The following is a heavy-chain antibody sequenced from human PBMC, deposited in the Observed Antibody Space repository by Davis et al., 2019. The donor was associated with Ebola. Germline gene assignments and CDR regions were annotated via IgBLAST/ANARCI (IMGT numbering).Heavy chain of an antibody. CDR2: INPNSGGT. V-gene: IGHV1-2*06. CDR1: GYTFTGYY. CDR3: ARDKGCTNGVCSPFYYYGMDV. Sequence: AASVKVSCKASGYTFTGYYMHWVRQAPGQGLEWMGRINPNSGGTNYAQQFQGRVTMTRDTSISTAYMELSRLRSDDTAVYYCARDKGCTNGVCSPFYYYGMDVWGKGTTVTVSS. D-gene: IGHD2-8*01. J-gene: IGHJ6*04.